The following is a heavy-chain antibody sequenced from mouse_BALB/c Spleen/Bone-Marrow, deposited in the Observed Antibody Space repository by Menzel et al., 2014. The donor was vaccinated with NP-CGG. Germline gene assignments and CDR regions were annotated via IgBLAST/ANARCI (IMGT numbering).Heavy chain of an antibody. CDR2: IRNKAYGYTT. CDR1: GFTFTDYY. Sequence: EVHLVESGGGLVQPGGSLRLSCATSGFTFTDYYMNWVRQPPGKALEWLAFIRNKAYGYTTEYSASVKGRFTISRDNSQNILYLQMNTLRAEDSATYYCARDMGGLLFDSWGQGTTLSVSS. CDR3: ARDMGGLLFDS. V-gene: IGHV7-3*02. D-gene: IGHD1-1*01. J-gene: IGHJ2*01.